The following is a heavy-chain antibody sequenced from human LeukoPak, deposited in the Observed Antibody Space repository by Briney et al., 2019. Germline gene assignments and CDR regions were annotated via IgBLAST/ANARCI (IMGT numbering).Heavy chain of an antibody. J-gene: IGHJ4*02. Sequence: SEILSLTCTVSGASITNSAYHWGWIRQPPGTGLEWIGSINYSGGTHYNPSLQSRVTISADKSKNQSSLKLSSVTAADTAVYYCARLWSTHCSGGTCPHQPNYWGQGTLVTVSS. CDR3: ARLWSTHCSGGTCPHQPNY. V-gene: IGHV4-39*01. CDR2: INYSGGT. CDR1: GASITNSAYH. D-gene: IGHD2-15*01.